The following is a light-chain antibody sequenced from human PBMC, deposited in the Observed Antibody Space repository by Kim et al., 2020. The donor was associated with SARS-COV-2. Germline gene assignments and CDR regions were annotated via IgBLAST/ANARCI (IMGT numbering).Light chain of an antibody. J-gene: IGLJ3*02. CDR1: NIGSKS. Sequence: GKTARSTWGENNIGSKSVQWYQVKPGQAPVLVIYYDSDRPSGIPERFSGSNSGNTATLTISRVEAGDEADYYCQVWDSSSDHPNWVFGGGTQLTVL. CDR3: QVWDSSSDHPNWV. CDR2: YDS. V-gene: IGLV3-21*04.